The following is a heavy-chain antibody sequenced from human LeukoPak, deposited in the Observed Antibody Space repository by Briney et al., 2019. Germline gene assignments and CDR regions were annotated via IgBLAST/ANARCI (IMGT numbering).Heavy chain of an antibody. Sequence: GGSLRLSCAAAGFTFSTDWMGWVRQAPGKGLEWVANIKQDGSEKYYVDSVKGRFTISRDNAKNSLFLQMNSLRADDTAVYYCVRNGPFDYWGQGTLVTVS. CDR1: GFTFSTDW. D-gene: IGHD2-8*01. CDR2: IKQDGSEK. V-gene: IGHV3-7*01. CDR3: VRNGPFDY. J-gene: IGHJ4*02.